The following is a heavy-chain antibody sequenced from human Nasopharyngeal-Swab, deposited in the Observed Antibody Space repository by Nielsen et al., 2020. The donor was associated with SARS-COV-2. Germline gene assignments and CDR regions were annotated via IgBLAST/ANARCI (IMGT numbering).Heavy chain of an antibody. D-gene: IGHD3-22*01. Sequence: GESLKISCAASGFTFSSYSMNWVRQAPGKGLEWVSYIGSSSSTIYYADSVKGRFTISRDNAKNSLYLQVNSLRAEDTAVYYCARSLYYYDSSGYPSSYYFDYWGQGTLVTVSS. CDR1: GFTFSSYS. J-gene: IGHJ4*02. V-gene: IGHV3-48*01. CDR3: ARSLYYYDSSGYPSSYYFDY. CDR2: IGSSSSTI.